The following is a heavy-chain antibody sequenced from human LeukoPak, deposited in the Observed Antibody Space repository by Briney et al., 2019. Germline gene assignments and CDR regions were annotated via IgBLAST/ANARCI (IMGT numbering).Heavy chain of an antibody. D-gene: IGHD2-2*01. Sequence: GGSLRLSCAASGFTFSSYAMHWVRQAPGKGLEWVAVISYDGSNKYYADSVKGRFTISRDNSKNTLYLQMNSLRAEDTAVYYCAKAFSGISSYQLLQGYYGMDVWGQGTTVTVSS. CDR1: GFTFSSYA. J-gene: IGHJ6*02. CDR3: AKAFSGISSYQLLQGYYGMDV. CDR2: ISYDGSNK. V-gene: IGHV3-30-3*01.